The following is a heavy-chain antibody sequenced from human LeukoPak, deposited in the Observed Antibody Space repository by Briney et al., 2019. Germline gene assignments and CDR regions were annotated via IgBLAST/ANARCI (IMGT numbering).Heavy chain of an antibody. J-gene: IGHJ4*02. CDR1: GGSIGTYY. V-gene: IGHV4-4*07. D-gene: IGHD4-17*01. CDR2: IYTSGVN. CDR3: ARTTVTAGPYYFDY. Sequence: SETLSLTCTVSGGSIGTYYWSWIRQPAGKGLEWIGRIYTSGVNYVNPSLKSRVTISVDTSKNQFSLKLSSVTAADTAVYYCARTTVTAGPYYFDYWGQGTLVTVSS.